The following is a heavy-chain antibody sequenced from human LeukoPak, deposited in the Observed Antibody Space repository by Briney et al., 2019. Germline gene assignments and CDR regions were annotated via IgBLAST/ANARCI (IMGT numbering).Heavy chain of an antibody. CDR2: ISSSSYI. V-gene: IGHV3-21*01. CDR1: GFTFSRHS. Sequence: GGSLRLSCAASGFTFSRHSINWVRQAPGKGLEWVSSISSSSYIYYADSVKGRFTISRDNAKNSLYLQMNSLRAEDTAVYYCARDSGNYLDAFDTWGQGTMVTVSP. J-gene: IGHJ3*02. D-gene: IGHD1-7*01. CDR3: ARDSGNYLDAFDT.